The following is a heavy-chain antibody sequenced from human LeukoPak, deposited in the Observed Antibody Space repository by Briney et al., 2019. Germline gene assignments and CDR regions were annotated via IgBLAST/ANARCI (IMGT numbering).Heavy chain of an antibody. J-gene: IGHJ3*02. CDR2: IIPIFGTA. V-gene: IGHV1-69*05. CDR1: GGTFSSYA. D-gene: IGHD5-24*01. Sequence: SVKVSXKASGGTFSSYAISWVRQAPGQGLEWMGGIIPIFGTANYAQKFQGRVTITTDESTSTAYMELSSLRSEDTAVYYCARDREMATIIGAGLSAFDIWGQGTMVTVSS. CDR3: ARDREMATIIGAGLSAFDI.